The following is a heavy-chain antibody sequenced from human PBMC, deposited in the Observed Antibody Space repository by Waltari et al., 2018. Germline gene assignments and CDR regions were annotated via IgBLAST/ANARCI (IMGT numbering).Heavy chain of an antibody. Sequence: QLQLQESGPGLVKPSETLSLTCTVSGGSISSSSYYWGWIRQPPGKGLGWIGSIYYSGSTYYNPSLKSRVTISVDTSKNQFSLKLSSVTAADTAVYYCRIYYDSSGYYYFDYWGQGTLVTVSS. CDR1: GGSISSSSYY. V-gene: IGHV4-39*01. CDR3: RIYYDSSGYYYFDY. CDR2: IYYSGST. J-gene: IGHJ4*02. D-gene: IGHD3-22*01.